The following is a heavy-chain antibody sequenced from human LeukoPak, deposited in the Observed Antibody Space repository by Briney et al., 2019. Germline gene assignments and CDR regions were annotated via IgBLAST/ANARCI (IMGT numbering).Heavy chain of an antibody. D-gene: IGHD3-10*01. CDR2: ITPIFGTA. CDR1: GGTFSKYT. CDR3: ARQPITMHHNWFDP. J-gene: IGHJ5*02. V-gene: IGHV1-69*13. Sequence: ASVKVSCKASGGTFSKYTISWVRQRPGQGLEWMGGITPIFGTANYAQKFQGRVTITADESTSTAYMELSSLRSEDTAVYYCARQPITMHHNWFDPWGQGTLVTVSS.